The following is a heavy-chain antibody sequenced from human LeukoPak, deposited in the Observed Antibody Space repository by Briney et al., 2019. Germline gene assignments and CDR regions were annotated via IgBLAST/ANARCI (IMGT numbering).Heavy chain of an antibody. Sequence: EASVKVSCKASGGTLSSYAISWLRQAPEQGLEWMEGIIPIFGTANYAQKFQGRVTITTDESTSTAYMELSSLRSEDTAVYYCARVPEVKCSSTSCYTYYFDYWGQGTLVTVSS. CDR2: IIPIFGTA. D-gene: IGHD2-2*01. CDR1: GGTLSSYA. CDR3: ARVPEVKCSSTSCYTYYFDY. J-gene: IGHJ4*02. V-gene: IGHV1-69*05.